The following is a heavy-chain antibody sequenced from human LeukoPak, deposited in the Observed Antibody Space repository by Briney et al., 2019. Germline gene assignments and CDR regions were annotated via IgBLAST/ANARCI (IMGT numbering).Heavy chain of an antibody. V-gene: IGHV4-39*01. CDR1: GGSISSSIYY. CDR3: ARLADCSSNSCYDH. CDR2: IYYSGST. Sequence: SETLSLTCTVSGGSISSSIYYWGWIRQPPRKGLEWIGSIYYSGSTYYNPSLKSRVIISVDTSKNQFSLKLKSATAADMAVYYCARLADCSSNSCYDHWGQGTLVTVSS. D-gene: IGHD2-2*01. J-gene: IGHJ4*02.